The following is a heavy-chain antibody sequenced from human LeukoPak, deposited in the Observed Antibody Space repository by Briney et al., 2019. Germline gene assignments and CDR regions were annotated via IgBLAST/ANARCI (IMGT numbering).Heavy chain of an antibody. CDR3: ARAYPTVTPLFDY. V-gene: IGHV3-21*01. Sequence: GGSLRLSCAASGFTFSSYSMNWVRQAPGKGLEWVSSISSSSSYIYYADSVKGRFTISRDNAKNSLYLQMNSLRAEDTAVYYCARAYPTVTPLFDYWGQGTLVTVSS. CDR1: GFTFSSYS. J-gene: IGHJ4*02. CDR2: ISSSSSYI. D-gene: IGHD4-17*01.